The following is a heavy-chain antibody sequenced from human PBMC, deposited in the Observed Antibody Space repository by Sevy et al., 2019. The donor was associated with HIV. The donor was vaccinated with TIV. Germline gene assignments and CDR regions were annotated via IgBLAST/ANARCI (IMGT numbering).Heavy chain of an antibody. V-gene: IGHV3-23*01. D-gene: IGHD6-13*01. J-gene: IGHJ3*02. CDR2: ISGSGGST. CDR3: AKEGIAAAGTTGTGAFDI. Sequence: GGSLRLSCAASGFTLSSYAMSWVRQAPGKGLEWVSAISGSGGSTYYADSVKGRFTISRDNSKNTLYLQMNSLRAEDTAVYYCAKEGIAAAGTTGTGAFDIWGQGTMVTVSS. CDR1: GFTLSSYA.